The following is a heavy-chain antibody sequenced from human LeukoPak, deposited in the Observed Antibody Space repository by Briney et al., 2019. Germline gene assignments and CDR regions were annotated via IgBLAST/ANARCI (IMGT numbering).Heavy chain of an antibody. CDR2: INPGGIST. CDR1: GYTFTSNY. CDR3: ARRYGDHAWYFDL. Sequence: ASVKVSCKASGYTFTSNYMHWVRQAPGQGLEWMGIINPGGISTSYAQKFQGRVTMTRDTSTSTVYMELSSLRSDDTAVYFCARRYGDHAWYFDLWGRGTLITVSS. V-gene: IGHV1-46*01. J-gene: IGHJ2*01. D-gene: IGHD4-17*01.